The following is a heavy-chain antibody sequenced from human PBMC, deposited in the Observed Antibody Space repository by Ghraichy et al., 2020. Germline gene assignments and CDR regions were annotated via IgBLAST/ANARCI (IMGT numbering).Heavy chain of an antibody. CDR2: ISYDGRSK. CDR1: GFTFRNYA. J-gene: IGHJ4*02. Sequence: GGSLRLSCAASGFTFRNYAMHWVRQAPGKGLEWVALISYDGRSKYFADSVKGRFTISRDNSKNTLYLQMNSLRTEDTGIFYCAREAEALDYWGQGTLVTVSS. CDR3: AREAEALDY. D-gene: IGHD6-25*01. V-gene: IGHV3-30*04.